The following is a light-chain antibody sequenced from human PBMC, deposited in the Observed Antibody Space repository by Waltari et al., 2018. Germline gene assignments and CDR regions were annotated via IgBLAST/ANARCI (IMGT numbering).Light chain of an antibody. J-gene: IGLJ2*01. CDR3: CSYAGSSTFL. V-gene: IGLV2-23*02. CDR1: SRNGGGYNF. Sequence: QSALTQPASVSGSPGQSITISCTGTSRNGGGYNFSSWYQQNPGKAPKIMIYEVTKRPSGVSNRFSGSKSGNTASLTISGLQADDEADYYCCSYAGSSTFLFGGGTKLTVL. CDR2: EVT.